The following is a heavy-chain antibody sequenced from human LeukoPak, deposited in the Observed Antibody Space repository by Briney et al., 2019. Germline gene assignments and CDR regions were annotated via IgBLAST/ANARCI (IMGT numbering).Heavy chain of an antibody. CDR1: RFTFSSYS. Sequence: GGSLRLSCAASRFTFSSYSMNWVRQAPGKGLEWVSSISSSSNYIYYVASVKGRFTISRDNDKHSLDLQMASLRDEDTAVYYCPWNRTFRVTNYWYLHLWGRGTLGTVSS. V-gene: IGHV3-21*01. J-gene: IGHJ2*01. CDR3: PWNRTFRVTNYWYLHL. CDR2: ISSSSNYI. D-gene: IGHD2-21*02.